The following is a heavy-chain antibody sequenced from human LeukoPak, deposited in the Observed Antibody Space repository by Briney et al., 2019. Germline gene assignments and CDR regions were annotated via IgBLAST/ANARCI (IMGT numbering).Heavy chain of an antibody. CDR2: ISGSGGST. D-gene: IGHD3-9*01. CDR1: GFTFSSYA. J-gene: IGHJ4*02. Sequence: GGSLRLSCAASGFTFSSYAMSCVRQAPGKGLEWVSAISGSGGSTYYADSVKGRFTISRDNSKNTLYLQMNSLRAEDTAVYYCAKTDYDILTGYSDTPDYFDYWGQGTLVTVSS. V-gene: IGHV3-23*01. CDR3: AKTDYDILTGYSDTPDYFDY.